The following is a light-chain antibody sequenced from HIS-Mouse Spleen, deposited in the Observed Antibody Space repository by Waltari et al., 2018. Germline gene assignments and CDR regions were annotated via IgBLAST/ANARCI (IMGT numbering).Light chain of an antibody. J-gene: IGKJ1*01. Sequence: IQMTQSPSTLSASLGDRVTITCRARQSISSLLAWYQQKPGKAPKLLIYQASSLESGVPSRFSGSGSGTEFTLTISSLQPDDFATYCCQQYNSYSRTFGQGTKVEIK. V-gene: IGKV1-5*03. CDR1: QSISSL. CDR3: QQYNSYSRT. CDR2: QAS.